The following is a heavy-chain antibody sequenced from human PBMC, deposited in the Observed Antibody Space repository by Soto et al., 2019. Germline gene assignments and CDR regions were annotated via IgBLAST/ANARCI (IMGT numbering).Heavy chain of an antibody. D-gene: IGHD3-10*01. CDR2: IGTAGDT. J-gene: IGHJ6*03. CDR3: AREIKSTYLGYYYYYYMDV. CDR1: GFTFSSYD. V-gene: IGHV3-13*01. Sequence: VQLVESGGGLVQPGGSLRLSCAASGFTFSSYDMHWVRQATGKGLEWVSAIGTAGDTYYPGSVKGRFTISRENAKNSLYLQMNSLRAGDTAVYYCAREIKSTYLGYYYYYYMDVWGKGTTVTVSS.